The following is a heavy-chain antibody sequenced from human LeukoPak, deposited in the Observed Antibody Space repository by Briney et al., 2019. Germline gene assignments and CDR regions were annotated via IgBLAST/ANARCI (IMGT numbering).Heavy chain of an antibody. D-gene: IGHD5-18*01. CDR2: IHPSDSDT. CDR3: ARPRGYSYGSSDYYFDY. J-gene: IGHJ4*02. CDR1: GYTFINYW. Sequence: GESLKISCKGSGYTFINYWIAWVRQMPGKGLEWMGIIHPSDSDTRYSPSFQGQVTISADKSISTAYLQWSSLKASDTAMYYCARPRGYSYGSSDYYFDYWGQGTLVTVSS. V-gene: IGHV5-51*01.